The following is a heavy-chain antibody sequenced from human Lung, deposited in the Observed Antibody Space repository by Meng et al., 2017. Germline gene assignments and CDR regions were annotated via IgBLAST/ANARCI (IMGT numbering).Heavy chain of an antibody. CDR1: GFTFNTYA. CDR3: ARDKPPNDV. J-gene: IGHJ2*01. V-gene: IGHV3-30*01. CDR2: MSFDGAQI. Sequence: VVLVESGGGVVQPGGSLRLSCAASGFTFNTYAMHWVRQAPGKGLEWVSLMSFDGAQIYYSDSVRGRFTISRGNSKNTLYLQMNSLRAEDTAVYYCARDKPPNDVWGRGTLVTVSS.